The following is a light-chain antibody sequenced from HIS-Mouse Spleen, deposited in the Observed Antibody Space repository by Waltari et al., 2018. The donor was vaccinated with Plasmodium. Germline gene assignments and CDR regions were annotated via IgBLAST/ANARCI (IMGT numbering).Light chain of an antibody. Sequence: SYELPQPPSVSVSPGQTARITCSGDALPKKSAYWYQQKSGQAPVLVIYEDRKRPSGIPEGFSGSSSGTMATLTIRGAQVEDEADYYCYSTDSSGNHRVFGGGTKLTVL. CDR1: ALPKKS. CDR3: YSTDSSGNHRV. V-gene: IGLV3-10*01. J-gene: IGLJ3*02. CDR2: EDR.